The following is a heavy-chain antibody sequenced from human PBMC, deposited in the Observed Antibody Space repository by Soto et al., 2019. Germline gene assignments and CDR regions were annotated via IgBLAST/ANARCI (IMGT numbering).Heavy chain of an antibody. V-gene: IGHV3-30-3*01. Sequence: QVQLVESGGGVVQPGRSLRLSCAASGFTFSSYAMHWVRQAPGKGLEWVAVISYDGSNKYYADSVKGRFTISRDNSKNTLYLQMNSLRAEDTAVYYCAREGQYSSGWYFFDYWGQGTLVTVSS. D-gene: IGHD6-19*01. CDR2: ISYDGSNK. J-gene: IGHJ4*02. CDR3: AREGQYSSGWYFFDY. CDR1: GFTFSSYA.